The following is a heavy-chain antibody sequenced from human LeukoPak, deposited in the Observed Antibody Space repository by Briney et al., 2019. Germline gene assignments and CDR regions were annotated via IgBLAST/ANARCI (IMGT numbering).Heavy chain of an antibody. CDR3: ARGGNSYAPLDH. CDR1: GGSISSYY. D-gene: IGHD3-16*01. V-gene: IGHV4-39*01. Sequence: SETLSLTCTVSGGSISSYYWGWIRQPPGAGLEWIGSIYYSGSTSYNPSLKSRVTISVDTSKNQFSLKLSSVTAADTAVYYCARGGNSYAPLDHWGQGTLVTVSS. J-gene: IGHJ4*02. CDR2: IYYSGST.